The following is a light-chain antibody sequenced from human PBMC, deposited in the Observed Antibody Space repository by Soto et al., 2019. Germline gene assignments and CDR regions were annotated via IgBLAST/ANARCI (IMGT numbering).Light chain of an antibody. J-gene: IGKJ1*01. CDR2: GAS. Sequence: TQSPATLSLSPGDRATLSCRASQSVTRKLAWYQQTPGQAPRLLIYGASIRATGIPARFSGSGSGTDFTLTISRLEPEDFAVYYCQQYGSSPRTFGQGTKVDIK. CDR1: QSVTRK. V-gene: IGKV3-20*01. CDR3: QQYGSSPRT.